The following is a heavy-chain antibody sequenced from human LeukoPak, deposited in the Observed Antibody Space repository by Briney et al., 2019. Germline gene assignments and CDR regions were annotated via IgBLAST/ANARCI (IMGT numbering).Heavy chain of an antibody. CDR1: GFTFSAYG. J-gene: IGHJ4*02. V-gene: IGHV3-33*01. CDR2: IWSDGSNK. CDR3: VRASGSFDY. Sequence: GGSLRLSCAASGFTFSAYGIHWFRRAPGKGLEWVAVIWSDGSNKYYADSVKGRFTISRDNSRKTLYLQMNSLRVEDTAVYYCVRASGSFDYWGQGTLVTVSS. D-gene: IGHD3-10*01.